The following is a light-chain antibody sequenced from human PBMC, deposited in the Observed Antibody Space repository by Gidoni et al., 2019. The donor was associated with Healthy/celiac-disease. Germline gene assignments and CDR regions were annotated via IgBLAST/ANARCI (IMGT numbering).Light chain of an antibody. V-gene: IGKV1-39*01. CDR1: QIISSY. J-gene: IGKJ3*01. Sequence: DIQMTQSPSSLSASVGDRVTITCRASQIISSYLNWYQQKPGKAPKLLIYAASSMQSGVPSRFSGSGSGTDFTLTISSLQPEDFAMYYCQQCDSTPLTFGGGTKVDIK. CDR2: AAS. CDR3: QQCDSTPLT.